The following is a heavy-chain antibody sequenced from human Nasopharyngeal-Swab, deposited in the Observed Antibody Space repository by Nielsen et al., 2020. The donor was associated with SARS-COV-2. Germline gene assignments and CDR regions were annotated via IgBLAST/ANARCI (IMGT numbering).Heavy chain of an antibody. D-gene: IGHD2-15*01. Sequence: WIRQPPGKGLEWVSYISSSSTIYYADSVKGRFTISRDNAKNSLYLQMNSLRDEDTAVYYCARVQNYCSGGSCSTLDAFDIWGQGTMVTVSS. V-gene: IGHV3-48*02. CDR3: ARVQNYCSGGSCSTLDAFDI. J-gene: IGHJ3*02. CDR2: ISSSSTI.